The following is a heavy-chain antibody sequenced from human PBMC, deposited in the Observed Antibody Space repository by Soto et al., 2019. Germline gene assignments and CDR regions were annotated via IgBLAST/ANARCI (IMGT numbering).Heavy chain of an antibody. CDR2: IYYSGST. V-gene: IGHV4-39*01. CDR3: AGSWDIVVVPAAE. J-gene: IGHJ4*02. Sequence: QLQLQESGPGLVKPSETLSLTCTVSGGSISSSSYYWGWIRQPPGKGLEWIGSIYYSGSTYYNPSLKSRVTISVDTSKNQFSLKLSSVTAADTAVYYCAGSWDIVVVPAAEWGQGTLVTVSS. D-gene: IGHD2-2*01. CDR1: GGSISSSSYY.